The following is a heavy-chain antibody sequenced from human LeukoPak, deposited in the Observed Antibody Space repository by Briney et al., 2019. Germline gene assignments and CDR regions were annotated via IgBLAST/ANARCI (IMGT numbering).Heavy chain of an antibody. V-gene: IGHV3-23*01. CDR1: GVTLRNYA. CDR3: AKDRDCSSTGCYVFAN. J-gene: IGHJ4*02. CDR2: ISGDGEST. D-gene: IGHD2-2*01. Sequence: PGRSLRLSCAASGVTLRNYAMTWIRQAPGKGLQWVSVISGDGESTYYADSVRGRFTISRDNSKNTMYFQMNNLRAEDTAIYYCAKDRDCSSTGCYVFANWGQGTLVTVSS.